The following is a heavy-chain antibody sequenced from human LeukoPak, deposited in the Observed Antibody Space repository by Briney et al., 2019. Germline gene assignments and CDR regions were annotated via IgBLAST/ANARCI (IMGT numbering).Heavy chain of an antibody. Sequence: ASVKVSCKASGYTFTGYYMHWVRQAPGQGLEWMGWINPNSGGTNYAQKFQGRVTMTRDTSISTAYMELSRLRSDDTAVYYCARALSGSYYVDYYYYMDVWGKGTTVTVSS. CDR3: ARALSGSYYVDYYYYMDV. V-gene: IGHV1-2*02. D-gene: IGHD1-26*01. CDR2: INPNSGGT. J-gene: IGHJ6*03. CDR1: GYTFTGYY.